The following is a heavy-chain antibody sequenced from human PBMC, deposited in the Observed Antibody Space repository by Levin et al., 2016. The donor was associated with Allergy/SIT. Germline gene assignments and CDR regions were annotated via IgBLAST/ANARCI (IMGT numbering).Heavy chain of an antibody. D-gene: IGHD1-26*01. CDR1: GFTFSSYN. Sequence: GESLKISCAASGFTFSSYNMDWVPPGSRGRDWNMFQVLVVMGGSTHYGDSVKGRFTISRGNSKNTLYLQMGSLRTEDMAVYYCARVVVGAKYFFDLWGQGTLVTVSS. J-gene: IGHJ4*02. CDR2: LVVMGGST. V-gene: IGHV3-64*02. CDR3: ARVVVGAKYFFDL.